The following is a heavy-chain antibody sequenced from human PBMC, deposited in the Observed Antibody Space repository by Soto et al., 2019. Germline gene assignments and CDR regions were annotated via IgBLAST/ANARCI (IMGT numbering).Heavy chain of an antibody. CDR3: ERLPRARWGSYYWFDP. CDR2: MNPNSGNT. Sequence: QVQLVQSGAEVKKPGASVKVSCKASGYTFTSYDINWVRQATGQGLEWMGWMNPNSGNTGYAQKFQGRVTMTRNTSISTAYMELSSLRSEDTGVYYCERLPRARWGSYYWFDPWGQGTLVTVSS. V-gene: IGHV1-8*01. D-gene: IGHD3-16*01. J-gene: IGHJ5*02. CDR1: GYTFTSYD.